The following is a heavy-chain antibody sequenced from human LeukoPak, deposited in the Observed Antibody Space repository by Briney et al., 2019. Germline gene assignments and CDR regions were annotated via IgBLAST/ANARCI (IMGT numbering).Heavy chain of an antibody. J-gene: IGHJ5*01. CDR2: IYYSGIT. D-gene: IGHD3-10*01. Sequence: PSETLSLTCTVSGGSISSGFYYWAWIRQPPGKGLEWIGSIYYSGITYYNPSLKSPVTISVDTAKNQFSLNLRSVNAADTALYXXXXXXXXXXXGVFITGKACWFDSWGQGTLVTVSS. V-gene: IGHV4-39*01. CDR3: XXXXXXXXXGVFITGKACWFDS. CDR1: GGSISSGFYY.